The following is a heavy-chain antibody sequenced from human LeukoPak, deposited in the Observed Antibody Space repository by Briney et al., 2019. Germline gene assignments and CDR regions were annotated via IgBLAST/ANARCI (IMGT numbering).Heavy chain of an antibody. J-gene: IGHJ4*02. CDR3: ARASPIKGFYGSGSYFNY. CDR1: GGSLSGYY. CDR2: INHSGST. D-gene: IGHD3-10*01. Sequence: PSETLSLTCAVYGGSLSGYYWSWIRQPPGKGLEWIGEINHSGSTNYNPSLKSRVTISVDTSKNQFSLKLSSVTAADTAVYYCARASPIKGFYGSGSYFNYWGQGTLVTVSS. V-gene: IGHV4-34*01.